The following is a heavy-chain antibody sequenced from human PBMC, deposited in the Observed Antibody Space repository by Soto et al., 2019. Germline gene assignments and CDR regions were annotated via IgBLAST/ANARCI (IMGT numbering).Heavy chain of an antibody. Sequence: EVQLVESGGGLVQPGGSLRLSCAASGFTFSSYWMSWVRQAPGKGLEWVANIKQDGSEKYYVDSVKGRFTISRDNAKNSLYLQMNSLRAEDTAVYYCAREKCRGGSCYGAFDIWGQGTMVTVSS. V-gene: IGHV3-7*01. J-gene: IGHJ3*02. CDR3: AREKCRGGSCYGAFDI. D-gene: IGHD2-15*01. CDR1: GFTFSSYW. CDR2: IKQDGSEK.